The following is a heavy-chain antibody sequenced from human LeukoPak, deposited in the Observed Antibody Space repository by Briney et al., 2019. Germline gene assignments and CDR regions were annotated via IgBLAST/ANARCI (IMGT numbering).Heavy chain of an antibody. CDR3: ASGIRYFDWLPFDY. CDR1: GGSISSYY. D-gene: IGHD3-9*01. V-gene: IGHV4-59*01. Sequence: SETLSLTCTVSGGSISSYYWSWIRQPPGNGLEWIGYIYYSGSTNYNPSLKSRVTISVDTSKNQFSLKLSSVTAADTVFYHAASGIRYFDWLPFDYWGQGTLVTVSS. CDR2: IYYSGST. J-gene: IGHJ4*02.